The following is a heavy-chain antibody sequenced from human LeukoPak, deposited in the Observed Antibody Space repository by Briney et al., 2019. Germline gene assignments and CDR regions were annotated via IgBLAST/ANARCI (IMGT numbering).Heavy chain of an antibody. Sequence: PGGSLSLSCAASGFTFSDYDMSWVRQAPGKGPEWVSVITESGDDTNYADSVKGRFIISRDNSKNTLFLQMNSLRVEDTAVYYCVRDETKGKGTAWFGWVYWGRRTLVTVSS. CDR1: GFTFSDYD. V-gene: IGHV3-23*01. J-gene: IGHJ4*02. CDR2: ITESGDDT. CDR3: VRDETKGKGTAWFGWVY. D-gene: IGHD3-10*01.